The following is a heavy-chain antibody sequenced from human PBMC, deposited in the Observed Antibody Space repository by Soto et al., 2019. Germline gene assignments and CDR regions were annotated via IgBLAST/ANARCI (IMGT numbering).Heavy chain of an antibody. D-gene: IGHD6-6*01. Sequence: PSETLSLTCAVYGGSFSGYYWSWIRQPPGKGLEWIGEINHSGSTNYNPSLKSRVTISVDTSKNQFSLKLSSVTAADTAVYYCARVSRIAARPFEYWGQGTLATASS. J-gene: IGHJ4*02. CDR3: ARVSRIAARPFEY. CDR1: GGSFSGYY. CDR2: INHSGST. V-gene: IGHV4-34*01.